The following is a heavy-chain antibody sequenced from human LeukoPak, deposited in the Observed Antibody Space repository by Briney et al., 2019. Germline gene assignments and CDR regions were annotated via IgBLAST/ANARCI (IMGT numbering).Heavy chain of an antibody. CDR1: GYTFTSYY. D-gene: IGHD3-22*01. CDR2: INHSGGST. Sequence: GASVKVSCKASGYTFTSYYMHWVRQAPGQGREWMGIINHSGGSTSYAQKSQGRVTMTRDTSTSTVYMELSSLRSEDTAVYYCARAYLSYYYDSSGYDCWFDPWGQGTLVTVSS. CDR3: ARAYLSYYYDSSGYDCWFDP. V-gene: IGHV1-46*01. J-gene: IGHJ5*02.